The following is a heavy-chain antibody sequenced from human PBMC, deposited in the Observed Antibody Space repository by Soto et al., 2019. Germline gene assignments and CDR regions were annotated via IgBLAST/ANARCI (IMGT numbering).Heavy chain of an antibody. CDR3: VRGYLHCRLGFEI. Sequence: QVQLVQSGSEVKKPGASVKVSCKASGYSFIDFDISWVRQAPGQGLEWMGRISSFKGNTNYAQNLQGRVTLTTETSTRTGYMELRSLRSDDMAVYYCVRGYLHCRLGFEIWGQGTMVTVS. CDR2: ISSFKGNT. D-gene: IGHD2-2*02. V-gene: IGHV1-18*03. J-gene: IGHJ3*02. CDR1: GYSFIDFD.